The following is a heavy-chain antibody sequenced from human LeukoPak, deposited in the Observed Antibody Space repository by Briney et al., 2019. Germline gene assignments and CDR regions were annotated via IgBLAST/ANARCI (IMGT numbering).Heavy chain of an antibody. D-gene: IGHD1-26*01. V-gene: IGHV3-23*01. Sequence: PGGSLRLSCAASGFTFSSYAMSWVRPAPGKGVEWVLAISGSGGSTYYADSVKGRFTISRDNSKNTLYLQMNSLRAEDTAVYYCAKGLGRGSYLGFGYWGQGTLVTVSS. CDR2: ISGSGGST. J-gene: IGHJ4*02. CDR3: AKGLGRGSYLGFGY. CDR1: GFTFSSYA.